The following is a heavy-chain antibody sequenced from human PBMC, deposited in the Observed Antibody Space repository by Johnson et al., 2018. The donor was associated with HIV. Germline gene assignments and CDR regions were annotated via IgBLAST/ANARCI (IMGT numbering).Heavy chain of an antibody. CDR2: ISSDGNNK. J-gene: IGHJ3*02. Sequence: QVQLVESGGGVVQPGRSLRLSCAASGFTFSSFGMHWVRQAPGKGLEWVAVISSDGNNKHYADSVKGRFSISRDNSKNTLYLQMNSLRVEDTAVYYCARDASYYGSANDAFDIWGQGTMVTVSS. V-gene: IGHV3-30*03. D-gene: IGHD3-10*01. CDR1: GFTFSSFG. CDR3: ARDASYYGSANDAFDI.